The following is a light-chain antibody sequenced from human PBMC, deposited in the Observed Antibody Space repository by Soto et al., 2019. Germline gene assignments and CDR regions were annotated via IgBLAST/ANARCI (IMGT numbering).Light chain of an antibody. CDR3: CSYTSRSTFV. CDR2: DVT. V-gene: IGLV2-14*03. J-gene: IGLJ1*01. Sequence: QSALTQPASVSGSPGQSITISCTGSSSDIGGYNYVSWYQQHPGKAPKLLIFDVTNRPSGVSSRFSGSKSGNTASLTISGLQAEDEADFYCCSYTSRSTFVFGSGTQLTVL. CDR1: SSDIGGYNY.